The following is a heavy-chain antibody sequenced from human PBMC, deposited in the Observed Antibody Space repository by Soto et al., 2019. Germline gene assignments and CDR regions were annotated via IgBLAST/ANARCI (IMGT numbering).Heavy chain of an antibody. CDR3: ATSSKPLVNGANYYYYGMDV. Sequence: ASVKVSCKASGYTFTSYAMHWVRQAPGQRLEWIGWINAGNGNTKYSQKFQGRVTITRDTSASTAYMELSSLRSEDTAVYYCATSSKPLVNGANYYYYGMDVSGQGTTVTVS. CDR2: INAGNGNT. CDR1: GYTFTSYA. D-gene: IGHD6-19*01. V-gene: IGHV1-3*01. J-gene: IGHJ6*02.